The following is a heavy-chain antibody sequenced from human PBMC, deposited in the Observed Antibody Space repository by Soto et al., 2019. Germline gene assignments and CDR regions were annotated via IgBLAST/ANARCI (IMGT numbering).Heavy chain of an antibody. CDR1: GDSIRSYY. V-gene: IGHV4-59*01. D-gene: IGHD3-22*01. CDR2: MHHRGST. CDR3: ARLPPYDSIIRRAFDI. J-gene: IGHJ3*02. Sequence: QVQLQESGPGLVKPSETLSLTCSVSGDSIRSYYWSWIRQPPGKGLEWIGYMHHRGSTNYNPSLKSRVTISXXRXKXXFSLKLSSVTAADTAVYYCARLPPYDSIIRRAFDIWGQGTMVTVSS.